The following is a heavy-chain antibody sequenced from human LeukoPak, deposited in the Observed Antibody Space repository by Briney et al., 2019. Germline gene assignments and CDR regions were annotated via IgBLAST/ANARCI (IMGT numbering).Heavy chain of an antibody. D-gene: IGHD3-9*01. J-gene: IGHJ5*02. CDR2: ICSSNTI. CDR1: GFTFSDYY. Sequence: PGGSLRLSCAASGFTFSDYYMSWIRQAPGKGLEWLSYICSSNTIYSADSVKGRFTISRDNAKNSLYLQMNSLRAEDTAVYYCAKDLRYFDWLGNWFDPWGQGALVTVSS. V-gene: IGHV3-11*01. CDR3: AKDLRYFDWLGNWFDP.